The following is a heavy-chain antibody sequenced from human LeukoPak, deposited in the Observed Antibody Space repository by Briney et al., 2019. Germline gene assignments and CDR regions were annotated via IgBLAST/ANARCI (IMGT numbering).Heavy chain of an antibody. D-gene: IGHD3-10*01. J-gene: IGHJ4*02. CDR1: GYTFTGYY. CDR3: ARDLSLLWFGELKGSGDY. Sequence: GASVKVSCKASGYTFTGYYMHWVRQAPGQGLEWMGWVNPNSGGTNYAQKFQGRVTMTRDTSISTAYMELSRLRSDHTAVYYCARDLSLLWFGELKGSGDYWGQGTLVTVSS. V-gene: IGHV1-2*02. CDR2: VNPNSGGT.